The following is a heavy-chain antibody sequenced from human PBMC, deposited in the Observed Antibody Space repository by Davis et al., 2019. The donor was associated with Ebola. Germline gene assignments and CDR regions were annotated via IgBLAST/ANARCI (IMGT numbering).Heavy chain of an antibody. CDR1: GFTFSTYG. CDR3: AKEDYSSSSRSDHSYCFGMDV. V-gene: IGHV3-30*02. J-gene: IGHJ6*02. CDR2: IRYDGTDK. D-gene: IGHD6-6*01. Sequence: GESLKISCAASGFTFSTYGMHWVRQAPGKGLEWVSFIRYDGTDKYTADSVKGRFTISRDNSKNTLYLQMNNLRVEDTAVYYCAKEDYSSSSRSDHSYCFGMDVWGQGTTVSVSS.